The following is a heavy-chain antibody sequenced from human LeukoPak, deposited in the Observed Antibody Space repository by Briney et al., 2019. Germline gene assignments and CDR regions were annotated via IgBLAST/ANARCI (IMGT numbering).Heavy chain of an antibody. CDR2: ISSSGSTI. J-gene: IGHJ4*02. Sequence: PGGSLRLSCAASGFTFSSYEMNWVRQAPGKGLEWVSYISSSGSTIYYADSVKGRFTISRDNAKNSLYLQMNSLGAEDTAVYYCARGPYYGDYTPDYWGQGTLVTVSS. V-gene: IGHV3-48*03. D-gene: IGHD4-17*01. CDR1: GFTFSSYE. CDR3: ARGPYYGDYTPDY.